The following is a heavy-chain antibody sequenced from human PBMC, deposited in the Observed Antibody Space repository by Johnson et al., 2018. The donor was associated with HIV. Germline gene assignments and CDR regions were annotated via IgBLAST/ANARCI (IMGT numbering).Heavy chain of an antibody. CDR2: IYSGGST. Sequence: VQLVESGGGLIQPGGSLRLSCAASGFTVSSNYMSWVRQAPGKGLEWVSVIYSGGSTYYADSVKGRFTISRDNSKNTLYLQMNSLRAEDTAVYYCASPLIAAGEVGEDVRGLLGLRWAMWG. CDR1: GFTVSSNY. V-gene: IGHV3-53*01. J-gene: IGHJ1*01. CDR3: ASPLIAAGEVGEDVRGLLGLRWAM. D-gene: IGHD6-13*01.